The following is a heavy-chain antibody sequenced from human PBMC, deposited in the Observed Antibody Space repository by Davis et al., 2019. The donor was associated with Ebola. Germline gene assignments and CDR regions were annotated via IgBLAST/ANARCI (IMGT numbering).Heavy chain of an antibody. CDR1: GGSISSGGYY. J-gene: IGHJ2*01. Sequence: LRLSCTVSGGSISSGGYYWSWIRQHPGKGLEWIGYIYYSGSTYYNPSLKSRVTISVDTSKNQFSLKLSSVTAADTAVYYCARDEYYYDSSGYYLWYFDLWGRGTLVTVSS. CDR3: ARDEYYYDSSGYYLWYFDL. V-gene: IGHV4-31*03. CDR2: IYYSGST. D-gene: IGHD3-22*01.